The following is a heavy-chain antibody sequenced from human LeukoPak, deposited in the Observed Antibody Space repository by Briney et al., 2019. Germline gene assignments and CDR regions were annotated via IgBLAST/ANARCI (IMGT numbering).Heavy chain of an antibody. J-gene: IGHJ3*02. CDR1: GGSISSGDYY. Sequence: SETLSLTCTVSGGSISSGDYYWSWIRQPPGKGLEWIGYIYYSGSTYYNPSLKSRVTISVDTSKNQFSLKLGSVTAADTAVYYCAREGHEVRRRAFDIWGQRTMVTVSS. CDR2: IYYSGST. CDR3: AREGHEVRRRAFDI. D-gene: IGHD1-1*01. V-gene: IGHV4-30-4*08.